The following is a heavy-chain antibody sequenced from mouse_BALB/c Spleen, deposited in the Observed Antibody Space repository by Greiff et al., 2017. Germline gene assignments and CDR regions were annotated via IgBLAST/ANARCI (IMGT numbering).Heavy chain of an antibody. V-gene: IGHV2-9*02. CDR2: IWAGGST. CDR1: GFSLTSYG. J-gene: IGHJ4*01. CDR3: ARANWDEAMDY. D-gene: IGHD4-1*01. Sequence: QVQLKESGPGLVAPSQSLSITCTVSGFSLTSYGVHWVRQPPGKGLEWLGVIWAGGSTNYNSALMSRLSISKDNSKSQVFLKMNSLQADDTAIYYCARANWDEAMDYWGQGTSVTVSS.